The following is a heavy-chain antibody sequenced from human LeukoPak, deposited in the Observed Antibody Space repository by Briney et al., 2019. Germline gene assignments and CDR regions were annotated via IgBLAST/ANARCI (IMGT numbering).Heavy chain of an antibody. V-gene: IGHV4-34*01. Sequence: SETLSLTCAVYGGPLSDYYWSWIRQPPGKGLEWIGEINHSGSTNYNSSLKSRVSISVDTSKNQFSLKLNSVTAADTAVYYCARVARNSWHHQNWFDPWGQGTLVTVFS. J-gene: IGHJ5*02. CDR2: INHSGST. CDR3: ARVARNSWHHQNWFDP. CDR1: GGPLSDYY. D-gene: IGHD6-13*01.